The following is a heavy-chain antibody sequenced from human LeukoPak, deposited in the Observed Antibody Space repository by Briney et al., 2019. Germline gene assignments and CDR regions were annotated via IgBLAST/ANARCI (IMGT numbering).Heavy chain of an antibody. CDR3: TRAPHPVGRVQKVYYYYMDV. V-gene: IGHV3-21*01. J-gene: IGHJ6*03. Sequence: PGGSPRLSCEGSEFTFSSYSMNWVRQAPGKGLEWVASISNSGNSIYYADSAKGRFTISRDNAKNSLFLQMNSLRVEDTAVYYCTRAPHPVGRVQKVYYYYMDVWGKGTTVTASS. D-gene: IGHD1-26*01. CDR1: EFTFSSYS. CDR2: ISNSGNSI.